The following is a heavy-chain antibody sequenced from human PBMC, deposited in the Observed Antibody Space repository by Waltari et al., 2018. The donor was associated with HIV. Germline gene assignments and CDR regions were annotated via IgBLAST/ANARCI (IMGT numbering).Heavy chain of an antibody. V-gene: IGHV4-34*01. CDR1: GGSFSGYY. D-gene: IGHD2-15*01. CDR2: INHSGST. J-gene: IGHJ5*02. Sequence: QVQLQQWGAGLLKPSETLSLTCAVHGGSFSGYYWSWIRQPPGKGLEWIGEINHSGSTNYNPSLKSRVTISVDTSKNQFSRKLSSVTAADTAVYYCARRAGPGSWFDPWGQGTLVTVSS. CDR3: ARRAGPGSWFDP.